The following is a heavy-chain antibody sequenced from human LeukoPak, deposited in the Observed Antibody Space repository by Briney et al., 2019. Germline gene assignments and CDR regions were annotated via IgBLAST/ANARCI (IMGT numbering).Heavy chain of an antibody. CDR2: INPNSGGT. V-gene: IGHV1-2*02. CDR3: ARGYCSGGSCHHYYYYYMDV. J-gene: IGHJ6*03. Sequence: GASVKVSCKASGYTFTGYYMHWVRQAPGQGLEWMGWINPNSGGTNYAQKFQGRVTMTRDTSISTAYMELSRLRSDDTAVYYCARGYCSGGSCHHYYYYYMDVWGKGTTVTVSS. D-gene: IGHD2-15*01. CDR1: GYTFTGYY.